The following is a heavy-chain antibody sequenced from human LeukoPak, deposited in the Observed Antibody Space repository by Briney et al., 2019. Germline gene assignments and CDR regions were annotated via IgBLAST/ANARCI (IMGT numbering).Heavy chain of an antibody. J-gene: IGHJ5*02. V-gene: IGHV1-18*01. D-gene: IGHD3-10*01. CDR2: ISAYNGNT. CDR3: ARDSVLLWFGELFHRSFWFDP. CDR1: GYTFTSYG. Sequence: GASVKVSCKASGYTFTSYGISWVRQAPGQGLEWMGWISAYNGNTNYAQKLQGRVTMTTDTSTSTAYMELRSLRSDDTAVYYRARDSVLLWFGELFHRSFWFDPWGQGTLVTVSS.